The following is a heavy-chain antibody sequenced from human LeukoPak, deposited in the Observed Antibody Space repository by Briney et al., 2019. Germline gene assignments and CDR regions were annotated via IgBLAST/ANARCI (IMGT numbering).Heavy chain of an antibody. J-gene: IGHJ4*02. D-gene: IGHD3-9*01. Sequence: SETLSLTCAVYGGSFSGYYWSWIRQPPGKGLEWIGEINHSGTTNYNPSLKSRVTISVDTSKNQFSLKLTSVTAADTAVYYCARDILRYFDWAPDPDCWGQGTLVTVSS. V-gene: IGHV4-34*01. CDR2: INHSGTT. CDR3: ARDILRYFDWAPDPDC. CDR1: GGSFSGYY.